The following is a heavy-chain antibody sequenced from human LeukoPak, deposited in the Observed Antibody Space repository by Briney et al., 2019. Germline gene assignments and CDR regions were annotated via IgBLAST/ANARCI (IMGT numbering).Heavy chain of an antibody. J-gene: IGHJ5*02. Sequence: GGSLRLSCAASGFSFSTHAMSWVRQTPGKGLEWVSTISVTGKESYYADSVKGRFSISRDNFKNTLYLQMNSLRVEDTALYYCADPPFDPWGQGTLVTVSS. CDR3: ADPPFDP. V-gene: IGHV3-23*01. CDR2: ISVTGKES. CDR1: GFSFSTHA.